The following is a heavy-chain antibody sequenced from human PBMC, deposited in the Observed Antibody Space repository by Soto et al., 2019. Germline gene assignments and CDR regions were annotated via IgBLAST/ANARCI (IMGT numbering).Heavy chain of an antibody. CDR2: IDPGDSYT. CDR1: GYSFTTYW. V-gene: IGHV5-10-1*01. J-gene: IGHJ4*02. Sequence: GESLKISCKASGYSFTTYWINWVRQMPGKGLEWMGKIDPGDSYTIYSPSFQGHVTISADKSITTAYLRWSSLKASDTAMYFCARQTSSSSNQFNYWGQGTLVTVS. D-gene: IGHD6-6*01. CDR3: ARQTSSSSNQFNY.